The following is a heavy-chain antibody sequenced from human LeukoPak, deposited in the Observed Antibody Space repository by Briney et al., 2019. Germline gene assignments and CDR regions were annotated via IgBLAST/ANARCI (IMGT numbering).Heavy chain of an antibody. Sequence: SETLSLTCTVSGGSISSGGYYWSWIRQHPGKGLEWIGYIYYSGSIYYNPSLKSRVTISVDTSKNQFSLKLSSVTAADTAVYYCARADSSGYREFQHWGQGTLVTVSS. CDR3: ARADSSGYREFQH. J-gene: IGHJ1*01. D-gene: IGHD3-22*01. CDR1: GGSISSGGYY. CDR2: IYYSGSI. V-gene: IGHV4-31*03.